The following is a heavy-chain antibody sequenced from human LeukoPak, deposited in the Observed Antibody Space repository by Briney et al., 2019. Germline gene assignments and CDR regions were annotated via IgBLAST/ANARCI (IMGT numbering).Heavy chain of an antibody. J-gene: IGHJ3*02. Sequence: GGSLRLSCAASGFTIGGFAMTWVRQAPGKGLEWVSSIGSDYKTHYSESVKGRFAISRDNSQSTVFLQMNSLRAEDTALYYCARTSMRAFDTWGQGTMVTVSS. CDR2: IGSDYKT. D-gene: IGHD2/OR15-2a*01. CDR3: ARTSMRAFDT. CDR1: GFTIGGFA. V-gene: IGHV3-23*01.